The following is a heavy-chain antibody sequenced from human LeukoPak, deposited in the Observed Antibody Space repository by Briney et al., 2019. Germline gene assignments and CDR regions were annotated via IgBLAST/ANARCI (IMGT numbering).Heavy chain of an antibody. Sequence: SETLSLTCAVYGGSFSGYYWSWIRQPPGKGLEWIGEINHSGSTNYNPSLKSRVTISVDTSKNQFSLKLSSVTAADTAVYYCARDPSQAAYFDYWGQGTLVTVSS. CDR3: ARDPSQAAYFDY. CDR1: GGSFSGYY. V-gene: IGHV4-34*01. J-gene: IGHJ4*02. CDR2: INHSGST.